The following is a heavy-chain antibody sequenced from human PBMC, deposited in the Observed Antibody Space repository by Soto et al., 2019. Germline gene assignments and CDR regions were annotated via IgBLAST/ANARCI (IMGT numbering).Heavy chain of an antibody. V-gene: IGHV1-69*13. Sequence: ASVNVSCKASGRTFSSYAISWVRQAPGQGLEWMGGIIPIFGTANYAQKFQGRVTITADESTSTAYMELSSLRSEDTAVYYCARDWHGGFDPWGQGTLVTVSS. D-gene: IGHD3-10*01. J-gene: IGHJ5*02. CDR3: ARDWHGGFDP. CDR2: IIPIFGTA. CDR1: GRTFSSYA.